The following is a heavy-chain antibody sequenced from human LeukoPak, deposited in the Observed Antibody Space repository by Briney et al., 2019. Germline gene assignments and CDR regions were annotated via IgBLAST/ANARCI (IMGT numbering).Heavy chain of an antibody. CDR1: GGSISSGGYY. CDR3: ARDRKIFGVVERYFDL. D-gene: IGHD3-3*01. J-gene: IGHJ2*01. CDR2: IYYSGST. Sequence: SQTLSLTCTVSGGSISSGGYYWGWIRQPPGKGLEWIGYIYYSGSTNYNPSLKSRVTISVDRSKNQFSLKLSSVTAADTAVYYCARDRKIFGVVERYFDLWGRGTLVTVSS. V-gene: IGHV4-61*08.